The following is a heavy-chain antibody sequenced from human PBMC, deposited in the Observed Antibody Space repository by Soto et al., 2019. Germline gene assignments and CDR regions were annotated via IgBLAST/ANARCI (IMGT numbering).Heavy chain of an antibody. J-gene: IGHJ6*02. V-gene: IGHV4-30-2*01. CDR3: AGLKLRYCSSTSCYFSTFGMDV. D-gene: IGHD2-2*01. CDR1: GGSISSGGCS. CDR2: IYHSGST. Sequence: PSETLSLTCAVSGGSISSGGCSWSWIRQPPGKGLEWIGYIYHSGSTNYNPSLKSRVTISLETSKSQFSLRLSSVTAADTAVYYCAGLKLRYCSSTSCYFSTFGMDVWGQGTTVTVSS.